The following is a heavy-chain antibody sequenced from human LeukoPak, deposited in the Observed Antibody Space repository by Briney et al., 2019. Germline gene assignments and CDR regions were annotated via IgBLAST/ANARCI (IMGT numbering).Heavy chain of an antibody. J-gene: IGHJ5*02. D-gene: IGHD6-13*01. Sequence: SETLSLTCTVSGGSISSSSYYWGWIRQPPGKGLEWIGSIYYSGSTYCNPSLKSRVTISVDTSKNQFSLKLSSVTAADTAVYYCARHDIAAAGTKKNNWFDPWGQGTLVTVSS. V-gene: IGHV4-39*01. CDR1: GGSISSSSYY. CDR2: IYYSGST. CDR3: ARHDIAAAGTKKNNWFDP.